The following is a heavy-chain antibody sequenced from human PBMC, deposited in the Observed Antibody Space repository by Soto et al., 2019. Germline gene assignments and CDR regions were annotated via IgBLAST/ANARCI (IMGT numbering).Heavy chain of an antibody. CDR1: ESIFSGYG. J-gene: IGHJ4*01. CDR2: IRFDGSNV. CDR3: AKGVGPYYDFWSTDY. Sequence: GGSLRLSCVASESIFSGYGMHWIRQAPGKGLEWVAVIRFDGSNVYHADSVKGRFAISRDNSKNTLYLQMNSLTAEDTAVYHCAKGVGPYYDFWSTDYWGHGTLVTVSS. V-gene: IGHV3-30*02. D-gene: IGHD3-3*01.